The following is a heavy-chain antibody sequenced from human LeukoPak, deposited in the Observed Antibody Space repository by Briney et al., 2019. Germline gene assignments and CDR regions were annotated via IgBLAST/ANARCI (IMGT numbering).Heavy chain of an antibody. D-gene: IGHD6-13*01. CDR1: GFTFRTYW. V-gene: IGHV3-7*01. CDR3: ASPYSSRWYELCY. Sequence: PGGSLRLSCAASGFTFRTYWMSWVRQAPGKGLEWVANIKEDGSEKNYVDSVKGRFTVSRDNAKNSLYLQMNSLRAEDTAVYYCASPYSSRWYELCYWGQGTLVTVSS. CDR2: IKEDGSEK. J-gene: IGHJ4*02.